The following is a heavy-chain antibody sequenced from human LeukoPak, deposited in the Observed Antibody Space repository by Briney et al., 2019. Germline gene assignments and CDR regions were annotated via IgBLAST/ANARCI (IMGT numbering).Heavy chain of an antibody. J-gene: IGHJ3*02. CDR2: IKNKLDGGTT. Sequence: GGSLRLSCAASGFSFSNAWMSWGRQAPGRGLGWVGLIKNKLDGGTTDYVAPVKGRFTISRDDSRNTLYLQMNSLKSEDTAMYYCASYNDRDAFNIWGQGTMVTVSS. CDR3: ASYNDRDAFNI. CDR1: GFSFSNAW. D-gene: IGHD1-14*01. V-gene: IGHV3-15*01.